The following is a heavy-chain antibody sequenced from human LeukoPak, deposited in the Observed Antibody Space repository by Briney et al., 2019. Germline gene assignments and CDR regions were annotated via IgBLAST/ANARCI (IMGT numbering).Heavy chain of an antibody. J-gene: IGHJ4*02. Sequence: ASVKVSCKASGYTFTSYYMHWVRQAPGQGLEWMGIINPSGGSTSYAQKFQGRVTMTRDTSTSTVYMELSSLRSEDTAVYYCARGGIRWAAGTHFDYWGQGTLVTVSS. CDR1: GYTFTSYY. D-gene: IGHD6-13*01. V-gene: IGHV1-46*01. CDR3: ARGGIRWAAGTHFDY. CDR2: INPSGGST.